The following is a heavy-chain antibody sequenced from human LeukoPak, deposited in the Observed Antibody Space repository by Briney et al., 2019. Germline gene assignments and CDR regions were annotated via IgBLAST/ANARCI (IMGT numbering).Heavy chain of an antibody. Sequence: SETLSLTCTVSGDSITSSNWWTCVRQTARKGLEWIGEMYHSGSTSYNASLKSRVTILMDKSKNQFSLKLNSVTAADTGVYYCARDLGTAVRRPYRGQGILVTVSS. V-gene: IGHV4-4*02. J-gene: IGHJ4*02. CDR1: GDSITSSNW. D-gene: IGHD6-6*01. CDR3: ARDLGTAVRRPY. CDR2: MYHSGST.